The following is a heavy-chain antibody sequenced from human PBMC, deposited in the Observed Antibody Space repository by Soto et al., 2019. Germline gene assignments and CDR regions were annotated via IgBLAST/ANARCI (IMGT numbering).Heavy chain of an antibody. V-gene: IGHV3-33*01. D-gene: IGHD2-2*03. J-gene: IGHJ6*02. CDR2: IWYDGSNK. CDR1: GFTFSSYG. CDR3: ARDGYCSSTSCSYGMDV. Sequence: VGSLRLSCAASGFTFSSYGMHWVRQAPGKGLEWVAVIWYDGSNKYYADSVKGRFTISRDNSKNTLYLQMNSLRAEDTAVYYCARDGYCSSTSCSYGMDVWGQGTTVTVSS.